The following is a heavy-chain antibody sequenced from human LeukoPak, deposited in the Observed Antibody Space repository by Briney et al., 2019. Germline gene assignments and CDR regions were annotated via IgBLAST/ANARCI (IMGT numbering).Heavy chain of an antibody. D-gene: IGHD5-18*01. CDR2: IYHSGST. Sequence: SQTLSLTCAVSGGSISSGGYSWSWIRQPPGKGLEWIGYIYHSGSTYYNPSLKSRVTISVDRSKNQFSLKLSSVTAADTAVYYCARDPSYGWFDPWGQGTLVTVSS. V-gene: IGHV4-30-2*01. J-gene: IGHJ5*02. CDR1: GGSISSGGYS. CDR3: ARDPSYGWFDP.